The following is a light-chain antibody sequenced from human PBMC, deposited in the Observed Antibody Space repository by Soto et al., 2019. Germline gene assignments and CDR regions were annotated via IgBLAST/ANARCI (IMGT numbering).Light chain of an antibody. CDR1: QSISSN. Sequence: EIVLTQSPGTLSVSPGDRVTLSCRASQSISSNLAWYHHKPGQAPRLLIHGASTRANGVPARISGSGSGTEFTLTISSLQSEDFAVYYCQQFRNWPWTFGQGTKVDIK. CDR2: GAS. CDR3: QQFRNWPWT. V-gene: IGKV3D-15*01. J-gene: IGKJ1*01.